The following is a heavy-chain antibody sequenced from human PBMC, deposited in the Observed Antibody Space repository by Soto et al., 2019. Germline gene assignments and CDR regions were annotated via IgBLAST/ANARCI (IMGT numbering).Heavy chain of an antibody. Sequence: GGSLRLSCAASGFTFSSYSMNWVRQAPGKGLEWVSSISSSSSYIYYADSVKGRFTISRDNAKNSLYLQMNSLRAEDTAVYYCARFLTYYGSGSYYWFDPWGQGTLVTVS. CDR2: ISSSSSYI. CDR1: GFTFSSYS. CDR3: ARFLTYYGSGSYYWFDP. D-gene: IGHD3-10*01. J-gene: IGHJ5*02. V-gene: IGHV3-21*01.